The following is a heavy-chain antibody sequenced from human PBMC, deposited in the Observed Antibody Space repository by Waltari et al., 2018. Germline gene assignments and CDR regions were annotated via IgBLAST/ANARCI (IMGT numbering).Heavy chain of an antibody. CDR1: GGSISSHY. J-gene: IGHJ2*01. CDR2: IYYSGST. V-gene: IGHV4-59*11. CDR3: ARVGRAWYFDL. D-gene: IGHD2-15*01. Sequence: QVQLQESGPGLVKPSETLSLTCTVSGGSISSHYWSWIRQPPGKGLEWIGYIYYSGSTNYSPALKGRVTISVDTSKNQFSLRLSSVTAADTAVYYWARVGRAWYFDLWGRGTLVTVSS.